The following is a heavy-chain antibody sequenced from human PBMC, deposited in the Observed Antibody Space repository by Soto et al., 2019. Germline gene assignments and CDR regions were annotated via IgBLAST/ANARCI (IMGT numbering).Heavy chain of an antibody. CDR1: GGSISSYY. Sequence: QVQLQESGPGLVKPSETLSPTCTVSGGSISSYYWSWIRQPPGKGLEWIGYIYYSGSTNYNPSLKIRVTISVDTSKNQFSLKLSSVTAADTAVYYCARRYGTTFDYWGQGTLVTVSS. CDR2: IYYSGST. V-gene: IGHV4-59*01. D-gene: IGHD1-7*01. J-gene: IGHJ4*02. CDR3: ARRYGTTFDY.